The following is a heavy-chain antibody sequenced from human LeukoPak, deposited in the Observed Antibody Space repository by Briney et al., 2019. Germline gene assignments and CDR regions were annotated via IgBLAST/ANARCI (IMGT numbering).Heavy chain of an antibody. CDR3: ARSNWGWNYYYYYMDV. V-gene: IGHV4-34*01. D-gene: IGHD7-27*01. CDR1: GGSFSGYY. Sequence: SETLSLTCAVYGGSFSGYYWSWIRQPPGKGLEWIGEINHSGSTNYNPSLKSRVTISVDTSKNQFSLKLSSVTAADTAVYYCARSNWGWNYYYYYMDVWGKGTTVTVSS. CDR2: INHSGST. J-gene: IGHJ6*03.